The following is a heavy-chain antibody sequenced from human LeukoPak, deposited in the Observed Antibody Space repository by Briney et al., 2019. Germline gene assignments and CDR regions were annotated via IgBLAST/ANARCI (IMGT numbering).Heavy chain of an antibody. CDR3: ARGLVGSGSHTY. J-gene: IGHJ4*02. V-gene: IGHV1-2*02. CDR1: GYTFTGYY. Sequence: ASVKVSCKDSGYTFTGYYMHWVRQAPGQGLEWMGWINPNSGGTNYAQKFQGRVTMTRDTSISTAYMELSRLRSDDTAVYYGARGLVGSGSHTYWGQGTLVTVSS. CDR2: INPNSGGT. D-gene: IGHD3-10*01.